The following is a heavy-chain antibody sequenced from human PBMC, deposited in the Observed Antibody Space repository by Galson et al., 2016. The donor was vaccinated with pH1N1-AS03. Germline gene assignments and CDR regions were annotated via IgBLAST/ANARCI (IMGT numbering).Heavy chain of an antibody. CDR1: GFSLSTSGVG. Sequence: PALVKPTQTLTLTCTFSGFSLSTSGVGVGWIRQAPGKALEWLAIIYWNDDIRYSPSLRNRLTINKDPSKSQVVLTMTNMDPVDTATYFCARAYYGDFADWFDPWGQGTLVTVSS. V-gene: IGHV2-5*01. CDR2: IYWNDDI. J-gene: IGHJ5*02. D-gene: IGHD4-17*01. CDR3: ARAYYGDFADWFDP.